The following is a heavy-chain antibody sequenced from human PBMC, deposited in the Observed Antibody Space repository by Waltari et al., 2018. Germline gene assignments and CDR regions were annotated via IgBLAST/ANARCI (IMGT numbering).Heavy chain of an antibody. Sequence: QVQLVESGGGVVQPGRSLRLSCAAHGFTFSSYAMHWVRQAPGKGLEWVAVISYDGSNKYYADSVKGRFTISRDNSKNTLYLQMNSLRAEDTAVYYCARVPNSGWFDPWGQGTLVTVSS. CDR1: GFTFSSYA. CDR2: ISYDGSNK. J-gene: IGHJ5*02. D-gene: IGHD1-1*01. CDR3: ARVPNSGWFDP. V-gene: IGHV3-30-3*01.